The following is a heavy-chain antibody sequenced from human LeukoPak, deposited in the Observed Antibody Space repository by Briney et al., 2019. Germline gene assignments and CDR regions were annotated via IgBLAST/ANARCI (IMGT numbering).Heavy chain of an antibody. V-gene: IGHV3-48*03. J-gene: IGHJ3*02. D-gene: IGHD3-22*01. Sequence: GESLRLSCTPSGFTFSSYEMNWVRQAPGKGLDWVSYISSSGSTIYYADSVKGRFTISRDNDKNSMYLQMNSLRAEDTAVYYCASSMIVVVIYAFDIWGQGTMVTVSS. CDR1: GFTFSSYE. CDR3: ASSMIVVVIYAFDI. CDR2: ISSSGSTI.